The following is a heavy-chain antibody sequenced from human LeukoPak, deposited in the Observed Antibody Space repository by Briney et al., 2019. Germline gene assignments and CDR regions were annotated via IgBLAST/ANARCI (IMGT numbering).Heavy chain of an antibody. J-gene: IGHJ3*02. V-gene: IGHV1-18*01. CDR3: ARGAYYYDSSGYGNGAFDI. D-gene: IGHD3-22*01. Sequence: GASVKVSCKASGYTFTSYGLSWVRQAPGQGLEWMGWISAYNGNTNYAQKLQGRVTMTTDTSTSTAYMELRSLRSDDTAVYYCARGAYYYDSSGYGNGAFDIWGQGTMVTVSS. CDR1: GYTFTSYG. CDR2: ISAYNGNT.